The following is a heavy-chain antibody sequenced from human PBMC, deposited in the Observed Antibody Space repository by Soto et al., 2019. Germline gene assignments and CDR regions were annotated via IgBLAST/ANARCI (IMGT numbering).Heavy chain of an antibody. CDR3: ASGIRLWLRRINDGESG. CDR2: IIPMFGTA. V-gene: IGHV1-69*12. J-gene: IGHJ4*02. CDR1: GGTFSTYA. D-gene: IGHD5-12*01. Sequence: QVQLVQSGAEVKKPESSVKVSCKAPGGTFSTYAISWVRQAPGQGLEWMGGIIPMFGTANYAQRFQDRVTISADESTNTVYMELSSLRSEDTAGYFCASGIRLWLRRINDGESGWGQGTLVTVSS.